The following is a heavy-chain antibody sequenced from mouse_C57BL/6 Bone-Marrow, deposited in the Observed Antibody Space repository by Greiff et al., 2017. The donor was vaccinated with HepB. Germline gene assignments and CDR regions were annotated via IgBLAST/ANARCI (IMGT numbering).Heavy chain of an antibody. D-gene: IGHD1-1*01. CDR2: INPNNGGT. V-gene: IGHV1-22*01. CDR3: ARRDYYGGDAMDY. Sequence: EVQLQESGPELVKPGASVKMSCKASGYTFTDYNMHWVKQSHGKSLEWIGYINPNNGGTSYNQKFKGKATLTVNKSSSTAYMELRSLTSEDSAVYYCARRDYYGGDAMDYWGQGTSVTVSS. J-gene: IGHJ4*01. CDR1: GYTFTDYN.